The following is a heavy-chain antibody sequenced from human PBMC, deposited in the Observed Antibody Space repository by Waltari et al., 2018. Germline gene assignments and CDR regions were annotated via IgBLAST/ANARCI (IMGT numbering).Heavy chain of an antibody. CDR2: IYYSGST. V-gene: IGHV4-59*01. CDR1: GGSISSYS. D-gene: IGHD3-22*01. Sequence: QVQLQESGPGLVKPSETLSLTCTVSGGSISSYSWSWIRQPTGKGLGWIGYIYYSGSTNYNPSLKSRVTISVDTSKNQFSLKLSSVTAADTAVYYCARGEGSSGYSVTPLDYWGQGTLVTVSS. J-gene: IGHJ4*02. CDR3: ARGEGSSGYSVTPLDY.